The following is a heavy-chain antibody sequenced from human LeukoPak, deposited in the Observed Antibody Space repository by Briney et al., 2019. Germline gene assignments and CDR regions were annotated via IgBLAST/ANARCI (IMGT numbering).Heavy chain of an antibody. CDR3: ARDWGVSARPGYMDV. Sequence: SETLSLTCSVSGGSVSSYYWSWIRQPPGKGLEWIGYIYYSGSTNYNPSLKSRVTISVDTSKNQFSLKLSSVTAADTAVYYCARDWGVSARPGYMDVWGKGTTVTVSS. V-gene: IGHV4-59*02. CDR1: GGSVSSYY. J-gene: IGHJ6*03. CDR2: IYYSGST. D-gene: IGHD6-6*01.